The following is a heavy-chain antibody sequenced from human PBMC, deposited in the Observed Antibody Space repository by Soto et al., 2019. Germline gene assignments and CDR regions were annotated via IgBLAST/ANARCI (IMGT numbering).Heavy chain of an antibody. V-gene: IGHV1-69*13. J-gene: IGHJ1*01. CDR2: IIPIFGTA. CDR1: GGTFSSYA. CDR3: ARVSHPYSSSLPFQH. D-gene: IGHD6-13*01. Sequence: GASVKVSCKASGGTFSSYAISWVRQAPGQGLEWMGGIIPIFGTANYAQKFQGRVTITADESTSTAYMELGSLRSEDTAVYYCARVSHPYSSSLPFQHWGQGTLVTVSS.